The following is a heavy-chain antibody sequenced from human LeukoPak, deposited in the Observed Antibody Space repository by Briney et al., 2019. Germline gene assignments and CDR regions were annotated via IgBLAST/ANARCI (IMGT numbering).Heavy chain of an antibody. V-gene: IGHV3-30*04. J-gene: IGHJ4*02. CDR2: ISYDGSNK. CDR1: GFTFSSYA. D-gene: IGHD2-21*02. CDR3: AREGSLVVVTAILNYFDY. Sequence: GGSLRLSCAASGFTFSSYAMHWVRQAPGKGLEWVAVISYDGSNKYYADSVKGRFTISRDNSKNTLYLQMNSLRAEDTAVYYCAREGSLVVVTAILNYFDYWGQGTLVTVSS.